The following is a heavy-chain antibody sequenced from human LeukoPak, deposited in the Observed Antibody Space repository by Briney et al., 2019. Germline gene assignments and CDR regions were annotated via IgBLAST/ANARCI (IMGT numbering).Heavy chain of an antibody. CDR1: GFTFSSFG. CDR2: IRYDGSEK. J-gene: IGHJ6*03. D-gene: IGHD1-26*01. CDR3: AKERTDTTLYYYYMDV. V-gene: IGHV3-30*02. Sequence: PGGSLRLSCAASGFTFSSFGMHWVRQAPGKGLEWVAFIRYDGSEKYYIDSVKGRFAISRDNSDNTLYLQMNSLRPEDTALYYCAKERTDTTLYYYYMDVWGKGTTVTVSS.